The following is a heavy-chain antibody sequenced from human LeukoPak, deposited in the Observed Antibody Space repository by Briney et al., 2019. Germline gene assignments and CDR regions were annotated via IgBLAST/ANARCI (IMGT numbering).Heavy chain of an antibody. CDR2: IHSGGGT. D-gene: IGHD2-15*01. CDR1: GDSISSYY. Sequence: SETLSLTCTVSGDSISSYYWSWIRQPPGRGLEWIGYIHSGGGTRYNSSLKSRVTISVDTAKNQFSLRLSTVTAADTAVYYCTRVPVNCRGDYCYPNWFDSWGQGTLVTVSS. V-gene: IGHV4-59*01. CDR3: TRVPVNCRGDYCYPNWFDS. J-gene: IGHJ5*01.